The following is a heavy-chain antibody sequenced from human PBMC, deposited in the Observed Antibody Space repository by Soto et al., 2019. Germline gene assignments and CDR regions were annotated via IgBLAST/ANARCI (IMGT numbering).Heavy chain of an antibody. CDR1: GGSISSSSYY. D-gene: IGHD3-10*01. CDR3: ALGESYFYGLDV. Sequence: SETLSLTCTVSGGSISSSSYYWGWIRQPPGKGLEWIGSIYYSGSTYYNPSLKSRVTISVDTSKNQFSLKLSSVTAADTAVYYCALGESYFYGLDVWGQGTTVTLSS. CDR2: IYYSGST. J-gene: IGHJ6*02. V-gene: IGHV4-39*01.